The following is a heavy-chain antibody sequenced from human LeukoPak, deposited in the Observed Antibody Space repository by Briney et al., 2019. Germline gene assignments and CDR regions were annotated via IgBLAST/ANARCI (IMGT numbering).Heavy chain of an antibody. Sequence: GESLKISCKGSGYSFSTYWIGWVRQMPGQGLEWMGINYPGDSDTRYSPSFQGQVTISADKSISTAYLQWSSLKASDTAMYYCARHGVYCSSTSCLNDAFDIWGQGTMVTVSS. V-gene: IGHV5-51*01. CDR2: NYPGDSDT. J-gene: IGHJ3*02. D-gene: IGHD2-2*01. CDR3: ARHGVYCSSTSCLNDAFDI. CDR1: GYSFSTYW.